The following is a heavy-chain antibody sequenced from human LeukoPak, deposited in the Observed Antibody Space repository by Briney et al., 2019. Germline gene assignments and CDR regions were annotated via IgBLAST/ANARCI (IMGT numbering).Heavy chain of an antibody. CDR2: INPSGGST. V-gene: IGHV1-46*01. CDR3: ARTWIQLFTPDFDL. CDR1: GYTFTSYY. D-gene: IGHD5-18*01. J-gene: IGHJ4*02. Sequence: GASVKVSCKASGYTFTSYYMHWVRQAPGQGLEWMGIINPSGGSTGYAQKFQGRVTMTRDTSTSTVYMELSSLRSDDTAIYYCARTWIQLFTPDFDLWGQGTLVTVSS.